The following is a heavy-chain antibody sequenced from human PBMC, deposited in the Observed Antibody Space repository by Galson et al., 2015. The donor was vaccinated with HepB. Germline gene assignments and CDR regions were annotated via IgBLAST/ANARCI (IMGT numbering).Heavy chain of an antibody. D-gene: IGHD3-3*01. CDR3: ARGGFTIFGVLTHDAFEI. V-gene: IGHV3-74*01. CDR2: INSDGSST. CDR1: GFTFSDYW. Sequence: SLRLSCAASGFTFSDYWMHWVRQAPGKGLVWVSRINSDGSSTTYADSVKGRFTISRDNAKNTVYLQMNSLRAEDTAVYYCARGGFTIFGVLTHDAFEIWGQGTMVTVSS. J-gene: IGHJ3*02.